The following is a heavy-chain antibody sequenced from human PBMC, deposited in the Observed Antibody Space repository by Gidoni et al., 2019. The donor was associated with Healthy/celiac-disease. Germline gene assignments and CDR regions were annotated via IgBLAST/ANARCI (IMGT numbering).Heavy chain of an antibody. V-gene: IGHV4-4*02. CDR1: GGAISSSNW. D-gene: IGHD4-17*01. Sequence: QVQLQESGPGLVKPSGTLSLTCAVSGGAISSSNWWSWVRHPPGKWLEWSGEIDHSGSTNYNPYLKSRVTIAVDKSKNQFSLKLSSVTAADTAVYYCARLRNDYGDLPGAYYYYYGMDVWGQGTTVTVSS. CDR3: ARLRNDYGDLPGAYYYYYGMDV. CDR2: IDHSGST. J-gene: IGHJ6*02.